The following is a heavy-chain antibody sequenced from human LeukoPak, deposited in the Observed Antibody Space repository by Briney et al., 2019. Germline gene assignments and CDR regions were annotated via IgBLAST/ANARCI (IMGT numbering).Heavy chain of an antibody. CDR2: IIPILGIA. Sequence: SVKVSCKASGGTFSSYAISWVRQAPGQGLEWMGRIIPILGIANYAQKFQGRVTITADKSTSTAYMELSSLRSEDTAVYYCARGMTTGSWYSPTPYYFDYWGRGTLVTVSS. CDR1: GGTFSSYA. CDR3: ARGMTTGSWYSPTPYYFDY. J-gene: IGHJ4*02. D-gene: IGHD6-13*01. V-gene: IGHV1-69*04.